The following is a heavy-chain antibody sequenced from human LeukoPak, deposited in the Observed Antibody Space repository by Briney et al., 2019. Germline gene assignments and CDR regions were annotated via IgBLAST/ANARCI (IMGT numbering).Heavy chain of an antibody. D-gene: IGHD2-15*01. CDR3: ARDGRYCSGGSCPAPYYYYGMDV. CDR2: ISAYNGNT. V-gene: IGHV1-18*01. Sequence: ASVKVSCKASGYTLTSYGISWVRQAPGQGLEWMGWISAYNGNTNYAQKLQGRVTMTTDTSTSTAYMELRSLRSDDTAVYYCARDGRYCSGGSCPAPYYYYGMDVWGQGTTVTVSS. J-gene: IGHJ6*02. CDR1: GYTLTSYG.